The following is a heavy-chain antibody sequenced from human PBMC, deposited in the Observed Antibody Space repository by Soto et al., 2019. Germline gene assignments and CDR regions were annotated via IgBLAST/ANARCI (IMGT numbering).Heavy chain of an antibody. D-gene: IGHD3-9*01. V-gene: IGHV4-39*01. CDR2: IYYSGST. J-gene: IGHJ4*02. Sequence: LSLTCTVSGGSISSSSYYWGWIRQPPGKGLEWIGSIYYSGSTYYNPSLKSRVTISVDTSKNQFSLKLSSVTAADTAVYYCARQGYYDILTGYQDDYWGQGALVTVSS. CDR3: ARQGYYDILTGYQDDY. CDR1: GGSISSSSYY.